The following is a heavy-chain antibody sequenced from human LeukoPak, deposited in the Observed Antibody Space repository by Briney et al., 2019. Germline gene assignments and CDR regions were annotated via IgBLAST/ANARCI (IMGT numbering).Heavy chain of an antibody. CDR3: ARTTSMNYVGDAFHI. D-gene: IGHD1-7*01. CDR2: INSDGSGT. CDR1: GFTFSSYW. Sequence: GGSLRLSCVASGFTFSSYWFHWVRQAPGKGLVWVSRINSDGSGTTYADSVKGRFTISRDNAKSTLFLQMNSLRAEDTALYYCARTTSMNYVGDAFHIWGQGTMVTVSS. J-gene: IGHJ3*02. V-gene: IGHV3-74*01.